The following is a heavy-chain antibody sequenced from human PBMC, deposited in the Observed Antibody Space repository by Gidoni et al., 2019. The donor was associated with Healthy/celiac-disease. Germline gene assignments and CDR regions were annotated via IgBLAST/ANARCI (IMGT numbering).Heavy chain of an antibody. Sequence: QVQLVESGGGVVQPGRSLRLSCAASGFTFSSYGMHWVRQAPGKGLEWVAVISYDGSNKYYADSVKGRFTISRDNSKNTLYLQMNSLRAEDTAVYYCAKDYYDSSGYDYYFDYWGQGTLVTVSS. CDR1: GFTFSSYG. D-gene: IGHD3-22*01. CDR2: ISYDGSNK. J-gene: IGHJ4*02. V-gene: IGHV3-30*18. CDR3: AKDYYDSSGYDYYFDY.